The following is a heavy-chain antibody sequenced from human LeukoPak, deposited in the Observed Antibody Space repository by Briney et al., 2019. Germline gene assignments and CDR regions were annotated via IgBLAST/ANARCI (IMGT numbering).Heavy chain of an antibody. V-gene: IGHV4-59*12. J-gene: IGHJ4*02. CDR3: ASHSGGYAY. D-gene: IGHD5-12*01. CDR1: SGSISRYY. CDR2: IYYSDT. Sequence: SETLSLTCTVSSGSISRYYWSWIRQPPGKGLEWIGYIYYSDTYYNPSLKSRVTISADTSKNQFSLRLNSVTAADTAVYYCASHSGGYAYWGQGTLVTVSS.